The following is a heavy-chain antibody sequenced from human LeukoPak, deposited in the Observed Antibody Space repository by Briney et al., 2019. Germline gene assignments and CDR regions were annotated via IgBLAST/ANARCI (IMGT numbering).Heavy chain of an antibody. CDR1: GFTFSNYG. CDR3: ASAAGPFDN. D-gene: IGHD6-19*01. V-gene: IGHV3-33*01. CDR2: IWSDESNR. J-gene: IGHJ4*02. Sequence: PGGSLRLSCAASGFTFSNYGMHWVRQAPGKGLEWVAVIWSDESNRYYADSVKGRFTISRDNFKNTLYLHMNRLRAEDTTVYYCASAAGPFDNWGQGTLVTV.